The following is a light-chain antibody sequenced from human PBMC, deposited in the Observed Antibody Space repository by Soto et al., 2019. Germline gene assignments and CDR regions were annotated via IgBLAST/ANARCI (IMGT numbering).Light chain of an antibody. Sequence: QSALTQPPSASGSPGQSVTISCTGTTSDIGAYNYVSWYHQRPGKAPKLIIYDVSKRPSGVPDRFSGSKSGNTASLTISGLQAEDEADYYCCSYAGSYTFYVFGTGTKLTVL. V-gene: IGLV2-11*01. CDR2: DVS. CDR3: CSYAGSYTFYV. J-gene: IGLJ1*01. CDR1: TSDIGAYNY.